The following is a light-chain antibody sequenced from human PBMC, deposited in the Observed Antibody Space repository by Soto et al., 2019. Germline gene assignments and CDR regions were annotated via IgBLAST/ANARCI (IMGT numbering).Light chain of an antibody. J-gene: IGKJ4*01. Sequence: VLTQSPATLSLSPGERATLSCRASQSVSTYLAWYQQKPGQAPRLLIYDASNRATGIPARFSGSGSGTDFTLTISSLEPEDFAVYYCQQRINWPPVTFDGGTKVEIK. V-gene: IGKV3-11*01. CDR3: QQRINWPPVT. CDR2: DAS. CDR1: QSVSTY.